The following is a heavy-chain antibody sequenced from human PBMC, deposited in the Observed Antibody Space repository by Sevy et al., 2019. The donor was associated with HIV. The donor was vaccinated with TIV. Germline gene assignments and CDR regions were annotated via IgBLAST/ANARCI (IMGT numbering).Heavy chain of an antibody. CDR1: GFTFSSYD. CDR2: TSHDGKYN. D-gene: IGHD2-21*02. V-gene: IGHV3-30*04. CDR3: ARLFSCGGDCYYLDY. J-gene: IGHJ4*02. Sequence: GGSLRLSCAGSGFTFSSYDMHRVRQAPCKGLEWVAVTSHDGKYNNYADSVKVRFTISRDNFKNTLYLQMNSLRVEDTAVYFCARLFSCGGDCYYLDYWGQGALVTVSS.